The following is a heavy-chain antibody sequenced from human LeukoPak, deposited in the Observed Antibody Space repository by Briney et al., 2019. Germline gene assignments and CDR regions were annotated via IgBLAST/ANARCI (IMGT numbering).Heavy chain of an antibody. J-gene: IGHJ4*02. CDR2: INSGSSTI. CDR1: GFTFSDYS. CDR3: ASWKMWSSYYFDY. Sequence: GGSLRLSCAASGFTFSDYSMDWVRQAPGKGPEWIAYINSGSSTIYYADSVQGRFTISRDNAKNSLYLQMNSLRAEDTAVYYCASWKMWSSYYFDYWGQGTLVTVSS. V-gene: IGHV3-48*01. D-gene: IGHD2-21*01.